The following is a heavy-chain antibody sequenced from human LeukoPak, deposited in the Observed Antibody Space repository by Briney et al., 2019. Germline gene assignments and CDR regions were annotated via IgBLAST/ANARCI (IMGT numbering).Heavy chain of an antibody. D-gene: IGHD4-17*01. CDR2: INHSGST. Sequence: PSETLSLTCAVYGGSFSGYYWSWIRQPPGKGLEWIGEINHSGSTNYNPSLKSRVTISVDTSKNQFSLKLSSVTAADTAVYYCARLGRYGDVPFGYWGQGTLVTVSS. J-gene: IGHJ4*02. CDR3: ARLGRYGDVPFGY. V-gene: IGHV4-34*01. CDR1: GGSFSGYY.